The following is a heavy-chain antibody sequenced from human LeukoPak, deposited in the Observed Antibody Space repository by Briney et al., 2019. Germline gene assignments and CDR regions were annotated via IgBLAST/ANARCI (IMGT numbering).Heavy chain of an antibody. D-gene: IGHD3-16*02. J-gene: IGHJ4*02. Sequence: KAGGSLRLSCAASGFTFSSYSMTWVRQAPGKGLEWVSYISSSSSTIYYADSVKGRFTISRDNAKNSLYLQMNSLRAEDTAVYYCARSDDYVWGIYPMYYFDYWGQGPLVTVSS. V-gene: IGHV3-48*01. CDR3: ARSDDYVWGIYPMYYFDY. CDR2: ISSSSSTI. CDR1: GFTFSSYS.